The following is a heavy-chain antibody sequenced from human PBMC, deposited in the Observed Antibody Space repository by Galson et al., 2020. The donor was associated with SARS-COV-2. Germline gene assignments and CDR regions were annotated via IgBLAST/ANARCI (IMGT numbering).Heavy chain of an antibody. J-gene: IGHJ3*02. CDR1: GFSLSSYD. V-gene: IGHV3-13*01. CDR2: IGVTGDT. CDR3: ARSGSSTWGNDAFDI. Sequence: GGSLRLSCAASGFSLSSYDMHWVRQGTGRGLEWVSHIGVTGDTYYARSVKGRFITSRENARDSFYLHMDNVRVEDTATYYCARSGSSTWGNDAFDIWGQGSLVSVSS. D-gene: IGHD6-13*01.